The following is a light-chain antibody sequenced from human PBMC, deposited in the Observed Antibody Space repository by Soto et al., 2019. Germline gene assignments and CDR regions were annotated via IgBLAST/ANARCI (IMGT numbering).Light chain of an antibody. Sequence: DIQMTQSPSSLSASVGYIVAVTCRASQSISSYLNWYQQKPGKAPKLLIYAASSLQSGVPSRFSGSGSGTDFTLTISSLQPEDFATYYCQQSYSTPLTFGGGTKVDI. CDR1: QSISSY. V-gene: IGKV1-39*01. CDR3: QQSYSTPLT. CDR2: AAS. J-gene: IGKJ4*01.